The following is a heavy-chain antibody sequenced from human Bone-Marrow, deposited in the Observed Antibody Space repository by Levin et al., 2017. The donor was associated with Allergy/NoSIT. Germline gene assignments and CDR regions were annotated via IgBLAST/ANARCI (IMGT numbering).Heavy chain of an antibody. V-gene: IGHV5-10-1*01. D-gene: IGHD3-22*01. Sequence: GESLKISCKGSRYSFTSYWISWVRQMPGKGLEWMGRIDPSDSYTNYSPSFQGHVTISADKSISTAYLQWSSLKASDTAMYYCASITTLPRSPLDYWGQGTLVTVSS. CDR2: IDPSDSYT. CDR3: ASITTLPRSPLDY. CDR1: RYSFTSYW. J-gene: IGHJ4*02.